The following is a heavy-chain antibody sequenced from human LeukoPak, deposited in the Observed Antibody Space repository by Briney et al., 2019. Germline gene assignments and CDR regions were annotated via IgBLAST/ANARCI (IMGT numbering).Heavy chain of an antibody. J-gene: IGHJ4*02. Sequence: PSETLSLTCAVYGGSFSGYYWSWIRQPPGKGLEWIGEINHGGSTNYNPSLKSRVTISVDTSKNQFSLKLSSVTAADTAVYYCARSIKEIIAAAGISRGRSGVRYSDYWGQGTLVTVSS. CDR2: INHGGST. CDR3: ARSIKEIIAAAGISRGRSGVRYSDY. CDR1: GGSFSGYY. V-gene: IGHV4-34*01. D-gene: IGHD6-13*01.